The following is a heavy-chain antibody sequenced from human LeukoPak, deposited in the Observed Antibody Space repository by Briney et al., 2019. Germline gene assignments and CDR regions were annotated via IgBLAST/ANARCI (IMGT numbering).Heavy chain of an antibody. V-gene: IGHV3-7*01. CDR1: GFTFSSYW. D-gene: IGHD1-26*01. J-gene: IGHJ4*02. Sequence: GGSLRLSCAASGFTFSSYWMSWVRQAPGKGLEWVANIKQDGSEKYYVDSAKGRFTISRDNAKNSLYLQMNSLRAEDTAVYYCARDLPVEWKLDNRFDYWGQGTLVTVSS. CDR3: ARDLPVEWKLDNRFDY. CDR2: IKQDGSEK.